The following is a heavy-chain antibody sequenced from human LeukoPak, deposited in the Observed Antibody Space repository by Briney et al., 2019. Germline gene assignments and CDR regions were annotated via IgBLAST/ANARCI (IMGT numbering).Heavy chain of an antibody. V-gene: IGHV3-30*02. D-gene: IGHD6-19*01. CDR2: IWSDGSNK. CDR1: GFSFSSYG. CDR3: AIILDSAWGELGY. Sequence: PGGSLRLSCAGTGFSFSSYGMHWVRQAPGKGLEWMAFIWSDGSNKYHADSVKGRFTISRDNYKNTLYLQMNSLRAEDTAVYYCAIILDSAWGELGYWGQGTLVTVSS. J-gene: IGHJ4*02.